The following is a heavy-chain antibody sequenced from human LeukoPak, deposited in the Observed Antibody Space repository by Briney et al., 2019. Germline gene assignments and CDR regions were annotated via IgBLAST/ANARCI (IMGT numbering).Heavy chain of an antibody. CDR2: MYLGGTT. J-gene: IGHJ4*02. D-gene: IGHD6-19*01. CDR1: GGSISSLNL. Sequence: SETLSLTCIVSGGSISSLNLWSWLRQPPGKGLEWIGEMYLGGTTNFNPSLKSRVTILIGKSKNQLSLQLTSVTAADTAVYYCAGLEGRYSTDWFYFFDYWGQGALVTVSS. CDR3: AGLEGRYSTDWFYFFDY. V-gene: IGHV4-4*02.